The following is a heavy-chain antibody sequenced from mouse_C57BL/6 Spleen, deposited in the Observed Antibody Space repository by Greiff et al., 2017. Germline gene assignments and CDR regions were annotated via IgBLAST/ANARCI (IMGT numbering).Heavy chain of an antibody. CDR2: INYDGSST. J-gene: IGHJ2*01. CDR3: AREGGVYFDY. Sequence: EVMLVESEGGLVQPGSSMKLSCTASGFTFSDYYMAWVRQVPEKGLEGVANINYDGSSTYYLDSLKSRFIISRDNAKNILYLQMSSLKSEDTATYYCAREGGVYFDYWGQGTTLTVSS. V-gene: IGHV5-16*01. CDR1: GFTFSDYY.